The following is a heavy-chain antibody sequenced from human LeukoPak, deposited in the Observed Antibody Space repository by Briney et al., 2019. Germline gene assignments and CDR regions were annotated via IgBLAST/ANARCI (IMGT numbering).Heavy chain of an antibody. D-gene: IGHD3-22*01. CDR1: GGSISSYY. V-gene: IGHV4-59*01. CDR3: ARSTGVFNYYDSRGGAFDI. Sequence: SGTLSLTRTVSGGSISSYYWSWIRQPPGKGLEWIGYFYYSGNTNYNPSLKSRVTMSVDTSRNQFSLNLSSVTDADTAVYYCARSTGVFNYYDSRGGAFDIWGQGTMVTVSS. CDR2: FYYSGNT. J-gene: IGHJ3*02.